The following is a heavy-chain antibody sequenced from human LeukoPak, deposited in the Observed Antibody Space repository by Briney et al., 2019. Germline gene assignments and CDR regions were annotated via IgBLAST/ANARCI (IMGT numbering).Heavy chain of an antibody. CDR2: IYYSGST. CDR1: GGSISSYY. D-gene: IGHD6-13*01. J-gene: IGHJ4*02. V-gene: IGHV4-59*01. Sequence: SETLSLTCTVSGGSISSYYWSWIRQPPGKRLEWIGYIYYSGSTNYNPSLRSRVTISVDTSKNQFSLKLTSVTAADTAVYYCARSPGIAAAGTAFYFDYWGQGTLVTVSS. CDR3: ARSPGIAAAGTAFYFDY.